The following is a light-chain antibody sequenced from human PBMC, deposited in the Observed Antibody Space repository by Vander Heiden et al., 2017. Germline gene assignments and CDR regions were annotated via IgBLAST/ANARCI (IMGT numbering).Light chain of an antibody. Sequence: DIQRTQSPSTLSASVGDRVTITCRASQSISSWLAGDQQKPGKALKLLIYKASSLESGVPSRFSGSGSGTEFTLTISSLQPDDFATYYGQHDWTFGQGTKVEIK. CDR3: QHDWT. J-gene: IGKJ1*01. V-gene: IGKV1-5*03. CDR2: KAS. CDR1: QSISSW.